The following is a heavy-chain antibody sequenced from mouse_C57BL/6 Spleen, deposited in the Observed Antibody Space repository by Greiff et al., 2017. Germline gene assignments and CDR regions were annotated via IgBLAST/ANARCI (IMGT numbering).Heavy chain of an antibody. CDR1: GYTFTSYW. J-gene: IGHJ2*01. CDR3: ARSELGVYYFDY. V-gene: IGHV1-64*01. CDR2: IHPNSGST. Sequence: QAQLQQPGAELVKPGASVKLSCKASGYTFTSYWMHWVKQRPGQGLEWIGMIHPNSGSTNYNEKFKSKATLTVDKSSSTAYMQLSSLTSEDSAVYYCARSELGVYYFDYWGQGTTLTVSS. D-gene: IGHD4-1*01.